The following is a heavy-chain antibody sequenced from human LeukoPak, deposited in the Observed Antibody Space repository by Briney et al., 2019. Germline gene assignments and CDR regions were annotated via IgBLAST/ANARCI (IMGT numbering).Heavy chain of an antibody. Sequence: GGTLRLSCAASGFTFSNYGMSWVRQAPGKGLEWVSAISGSGGSTYYADSVKGRFTISRDNSKNTLYLQMNSLRAEDTAVYYCAKVRGTAYYYMDVWGKGTTVTISS. CDR2: ISGSGGST. D-gene: IGHD6-13*01. V-gene: IGHV3-23*01. CDR1: GFTFSNYG. CDR3: AKVRGTAYYYMDV. J-gene: IGHJ6*03.